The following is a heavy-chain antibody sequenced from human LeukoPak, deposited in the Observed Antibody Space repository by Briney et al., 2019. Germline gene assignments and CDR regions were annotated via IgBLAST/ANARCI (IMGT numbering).Heavy chain of an antibody. CDR2: IYYSGST. Sequence: RPSETLSLTCTLSGGSISSYFWTWIRQPPGKGLEWIGYIYYSGSTNYNPSLKSRVTISLDTSKNQFSLKLSSVTAADTAVYYCARGRGYCSGGSCYSRWFDPWGQGTLVTVSS. D-gene: IGHD2-15*01. CDR3: ARGRGYCSGGSCYSRWFDP. CDR1: GGSISSYF. V-gene: IGHV4-59*08. J-gene: IGHJ5*02.